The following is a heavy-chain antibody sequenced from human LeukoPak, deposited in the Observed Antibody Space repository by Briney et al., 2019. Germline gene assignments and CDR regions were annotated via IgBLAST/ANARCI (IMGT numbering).Heavy chain of an antibody. V-gene: IGHV3-74*01. CDR2: INSDGSST. D-gene: IGHD3-22*01. Sequence: PGGSLRLSCAASGFTFSSYWMHWVRQAPGKGLVWVSRINSDGSSTSYADSVKGRFTISRDNSKNTLYLQMNSLRAEDTAVYYCAKDAQIITMIVVANWFDPWGQGTLVTVSS. J-gene: IGHJ5*02. CDR1: GFTFSSYW. CDR3: AKDAQIITMIVVANWFDP.